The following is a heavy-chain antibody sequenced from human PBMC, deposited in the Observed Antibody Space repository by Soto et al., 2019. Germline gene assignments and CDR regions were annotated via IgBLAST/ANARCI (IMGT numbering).Heavy chain of an antibody. CDR2: ISGSGDDT. J-gene: IGHJ4*02. CDR1: GFTFSNFA. D-gene: IGHD1-1*01. V-gene: IGHV3-23*01. CDR3: ANPIPKTGTTFGC. Sequence: QLLESGGGFVQPGGSLRLSCVASGFTFSNFAMAWVRQAPGERLEWVSAISGSGDDTFYADSMKGRFTISRDNSKDTLYLQINSLRAEDTAVYYCANPIPKTGTTFGCWGQGTLVTVSS.